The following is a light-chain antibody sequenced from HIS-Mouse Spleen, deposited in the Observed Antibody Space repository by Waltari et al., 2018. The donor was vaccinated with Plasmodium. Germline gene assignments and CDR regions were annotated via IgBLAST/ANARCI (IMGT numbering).Light chain of an antibody. J-gene: IGKJ3*01. Sequence: EIVMTQSPATLSVSPGERATLSCRARQSVSSNLAWYQQKPGQAPRLLIYGASTRATGIPARFSGSGSGKEFTLTISSLQSEDFSVYYCQQYNNWSFTFGPGTKVDIK. CDR2: GAS. CDR3: QQYNNWSFT. V-gene: IGKV3-15*01. CDR1: QSVSSN.